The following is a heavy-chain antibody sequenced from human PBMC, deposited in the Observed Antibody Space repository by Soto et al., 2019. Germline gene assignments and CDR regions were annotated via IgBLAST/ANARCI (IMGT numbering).Heavy chain of an antibody. CDR2: ISSSGSTI. D-gene: IGHD6-19*01. V-gene: IGHV3-48*03. J-gene: IGHJ6*02. Sequence: EVQLVESGGGLVQPGGSLRLSCAASGFTFSSYEMNWVRQAPGKGLEWVSYISSSGSTIYYADSVKGRFTISRDNAKNSLYLQMNSLGAEDTAVYYCARTSIAVAGYYYYYYGMDVWGQGTTVTVSS. CDR3: ARTSIAVAGYYYYYYGMDV. CDR1: GFTFSSYE.